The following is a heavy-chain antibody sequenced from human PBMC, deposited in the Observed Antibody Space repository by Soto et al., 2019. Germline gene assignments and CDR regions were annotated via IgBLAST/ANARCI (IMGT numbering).Heavy chain of an antibody. D-gene: IGHD6-19*01. V-gene: IGHV3-7*03. Sequence: VGSLRLSCAASGFTFSSYWMSWVRQAPGKGLEWVANIKQDGSEKYYVDSVKGRFTISRDNAKNSLYLQMNSLRAEDTAVYYCARERPVAGTRYYYYGMHVSGQGTTVTASS. CDR2: IKQDGSEK. J-gene: IGHJ6*02. CDR1: GFTFSSYW. CDR3: ARERPVAGTRYYYYGMHV.